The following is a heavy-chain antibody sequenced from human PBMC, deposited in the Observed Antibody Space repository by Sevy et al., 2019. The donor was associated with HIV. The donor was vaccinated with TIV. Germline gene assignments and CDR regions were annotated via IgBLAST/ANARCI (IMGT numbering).Heavy chain of an antibody. V-gene: IGHV3-49*03. CDR2: IRSKAYGGTT. J-gene: IGHJ6*02. CDR1: GFTFGDYA. Sequence: GGSLRLSCTASGFTFGDYAMSWFRQAPGKGLEWVGFIRSKAYGGTTENAASVKGSVTIARADSKSNAYLKMNSLKTEDTAVDYCTRPARRNYYYYGMDVWGQGTTVTVSS. CDR3: TRPARRNYYYYGMDV. D-gene: IGHD6-6*01.